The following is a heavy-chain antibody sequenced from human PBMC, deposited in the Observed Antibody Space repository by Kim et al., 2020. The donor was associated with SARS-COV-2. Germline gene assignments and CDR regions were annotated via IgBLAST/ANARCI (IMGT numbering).Heavy chain of an antibody. CDR3: TTRPPSPYVVPAAMWRDY. CDR1: GFTFSNAW. Sequence: GGSLRLSCAASGFTFSNAWMSWVRQAPGKGLEWVGRIKSKTDGGTTDYAAPVKGRFTISRDDSKNTLYLQMNSLKTEDTAVYYCTTRPPSPYVVPAAMWRDYWGQGTLVTVSS. D-gene: IGHD2-2*01. CDR2: IKSKTDGGTT. J-gene: IGHJ4*02. V-gene: IGHV3-15*01.